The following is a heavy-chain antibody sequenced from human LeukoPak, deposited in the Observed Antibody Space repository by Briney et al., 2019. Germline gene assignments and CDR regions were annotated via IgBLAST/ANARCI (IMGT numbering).Heavy chain of an antibody. CDR1: GFTFNNYW. J-gene: IGHJ4*02. CDR2: IKHDGSEK. V-gene: IGHV3-7*01. D-gene: IGHD3-3*01. Sequence: PGGSLRLSCAASGFTFNNYWMTWFRQAPGKGLEWVASIKHDGSEKYYVDSVRGRFTISRDNTMNSLYLQMSSLRAEDTAVYYCATDRGWRTSGYYLYYFEYWGQGTLVTYSS. CDR3: ATDRGWRTSGYYLYYFEY.